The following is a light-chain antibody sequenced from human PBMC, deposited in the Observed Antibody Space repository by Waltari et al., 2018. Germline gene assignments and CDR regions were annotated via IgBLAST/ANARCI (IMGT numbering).Light chain of an antibody. CDR3: SSYTSSSRV. V-gene: IGLV2-14*01. CDR2: DVS. CDR1: SSDVGGYHS. J-gene: IGLJ2*01. Sequence: QSALTQPASVSGSPGQSLTISCTGTSSDVGGYHSVSWYQQHPGKAPKLMLYDVSKRPSGVSNRFSGSKSGNTASLTISGLQAEDEADYYCSSYTSSSRVFGGGTKLTVL.